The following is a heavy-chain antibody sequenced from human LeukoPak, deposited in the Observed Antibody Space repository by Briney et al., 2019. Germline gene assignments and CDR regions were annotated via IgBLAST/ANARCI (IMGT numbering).Heavy chain of an antibody. J-gene: IGHJ4*02. D-gene: IGHD6-13*01. CDR1: GFTFSSYE. V-gene: IGHV3-23*01. CDR3: AKGGVYSSSWYEPHYFDY. Sequence: GGSLRLSCAASGFTFSSYEMNWVRQAPGKGLEWVSAISGSGGSTYYADSVKGRFTISRDNSKNTLYLQMNSLRAEDTAVYYCAKGGVYSSSWYEPHYFDYWGQGTLVTVSS. CDR2: ISGSGGST.